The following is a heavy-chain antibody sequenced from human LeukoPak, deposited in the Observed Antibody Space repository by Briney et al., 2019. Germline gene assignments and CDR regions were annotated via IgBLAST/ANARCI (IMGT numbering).Heavy chain of an antibody. V-gene: IGHV1-46*01. D-gene: IGHD1-20*01. CDR1: GYTFTTYY. Sequence: ASVKVSCKASGYTFTTYYIHWVRHAPGQGLEWMGLINPAGGSTTYAHKFQDRVTMTRDTSTSTVYMDLSSLRSEDTAVYYCAREFRITGTIQYNWFDPWGQGTLVTVSS. J-gene: IGHJ5*02. CDR3: AREFRITGTIQYNWFDP. CDR2: INPAGGST.